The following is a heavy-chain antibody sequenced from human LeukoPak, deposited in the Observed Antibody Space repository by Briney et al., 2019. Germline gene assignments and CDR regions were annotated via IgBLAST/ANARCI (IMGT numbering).Heavy chain of an antibody. Sequence: SETLSLTCTVSGGSISSYYWTWIRQPPGKGLECIGYIYYSGSTYYNPSLKSRIIISVDTSKNQFSLSLISVTAADTAVYYCGRGLDRYQPLQAWGQGTLVTVSS. V-gene: IGHV4-59*08. CDR1: GGSISSYY. CDR3: GRGLDRYQPLQA. CDR2: IYYSGST. J-gene: IGHJ5*02. D-gene: IGHD2-2*01.